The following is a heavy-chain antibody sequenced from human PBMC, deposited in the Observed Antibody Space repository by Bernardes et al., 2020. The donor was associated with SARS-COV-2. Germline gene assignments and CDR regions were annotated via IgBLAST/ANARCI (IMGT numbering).Heavy chain of an antibody. CDR2: ISYDGSNK. D-gene: IGHD5-18*01. J-gene: IGHJ4*02. CDR3: ASEQLWFVDY. CDR1: GFTFSSYA. Sequence: GGSLRLSCAASGFTFSSYAMHWVRQAPGKGLEWVAVISYDGSNKYYADSVKGRFTISRDNSKNTLYLQMNSLRAEDTAVYYCASEQLWFVDYWGQGTLVTVSS. V-gene: IGHV3-30-3*01.